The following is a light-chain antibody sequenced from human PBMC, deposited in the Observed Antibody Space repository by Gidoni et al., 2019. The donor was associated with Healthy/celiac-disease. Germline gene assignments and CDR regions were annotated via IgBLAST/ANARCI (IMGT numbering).Light chain of an antibody. J-gene: IGLJ3*02. Sequence: QSLLTQPPSVSGAPGQGVTISCTGSSSNIGAGYDVHWYQQLPGTAPKVLIYGNSNRPSGIPDRFSGSKSGTSASLAITGLQAEDEADYYCQSYDSSLSGHWVFGGGTKLTVL. V-gene: IGLV1-40*01. CDR2: GNS. CDR3: QSYDSSLSGHWV. CDR1: SSNIGAGYD.